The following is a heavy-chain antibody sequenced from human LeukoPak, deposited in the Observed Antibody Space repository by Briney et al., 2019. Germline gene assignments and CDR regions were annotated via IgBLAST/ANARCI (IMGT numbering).Heavy chain of an antibody. J-gene: IGHJ4*02. CDR3: ASSLQDTAMVIGVG. Sequence: GGSLRLSCAASGFTFSSYSMNWVRQAPGKGLEWVSSISSSSSYIYYADSVKGRFTISRDNAKNSLYLQMNSLRAEDTAVYYCASSLQDTAMVIGVGWGQGTLVTVSS. D-gene: IGHD5-18*01. CDR1: GFTFSSYS. V-gene: IGHV3-21*01. CDR2: ISSSSSYI.